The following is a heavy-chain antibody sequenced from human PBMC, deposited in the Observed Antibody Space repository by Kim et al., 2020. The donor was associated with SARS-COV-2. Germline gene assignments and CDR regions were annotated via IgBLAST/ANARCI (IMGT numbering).Heavy chain of an antibody. CDR2: INHSGST. V-gene: IGHV4-34*01. CDR1: GGSFSGYY. D-gene: IGHD3-10*01. J-gene: IGHJ6*02. CDR3: ARGLKRRWFGESYRAYYGMDV. Sequence: SETLSLTCAVYGGSFSGYYWSWIRQPPGKGLEWIGEINHSGSTNYNPSLKSRVTISVDTSKNQFSLKLSSVTAADTAVYYCARGLKRRWFGESYRAYYGMDVWGQGTTVTISS.